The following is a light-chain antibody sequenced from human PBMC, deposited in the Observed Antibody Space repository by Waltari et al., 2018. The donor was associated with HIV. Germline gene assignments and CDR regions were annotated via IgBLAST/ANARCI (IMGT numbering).Light chain of an antibody. Sequence: QSALTQPASVSGSPGQSITISCTGTNSDVGGYNYVSWYQQPPGKAPKLMIYEGTKRPSGIPSRFSGSKSGNTTSLTISGLQAEDEADYFCSSFANNNAPVLFGGGTKLTVL. V-gene: IGLV2-14*03. CDR1: NSDVGGYNY. CDR2: EGT. CDR3: SSFANNNAPVL. J-gene: IGLJ2*01.